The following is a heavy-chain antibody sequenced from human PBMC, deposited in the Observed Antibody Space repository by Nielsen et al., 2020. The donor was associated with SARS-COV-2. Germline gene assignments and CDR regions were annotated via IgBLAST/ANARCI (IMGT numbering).Heavy chain of an antibody. CDR2: ISASGGST. CDR3: AKLWRGFRY. J-gene: IGHJ4*02. Sequence: GESLKISCIASGFTFNIYAMAWVRRTPGRGLQWVSGISASGGSTYYTDSVKGRFAVSRDNSRNTLYLQMHSLRAEDTAVYYCAKLWRGFRYWGQGTLVTVSS. D-gene: IGHD2-21*01. V-gene: IGHV3-23*01. CDR1: GFTFNIYA.